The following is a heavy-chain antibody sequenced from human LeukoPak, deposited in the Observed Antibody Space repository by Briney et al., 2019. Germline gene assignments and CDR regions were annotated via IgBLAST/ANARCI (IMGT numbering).Heavy chain of an antibody. CDR3: ARGGPARYCSSTSCYKGAFGYYYYYMDV. CDR2: INHSGST. D-gene: IGHD2-2*02. J-gene: IGHJ6*03. Sequence: ASETLSLTCAVYGGSFSGYYWSWIRQPPGKGLEWIGEINHSGSTNYNPPLKSRVTISVDTSKNQFPLKLSSVTAADTAVYYCARGGPARYCSSTSCYKGAFGYYYYYMDVWGKGATVTVSS. CDR1: GGSFSGYY. V-gene: IGHV4-34*01.